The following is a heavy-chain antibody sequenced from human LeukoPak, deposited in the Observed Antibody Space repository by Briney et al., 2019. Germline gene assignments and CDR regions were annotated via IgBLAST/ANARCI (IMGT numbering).Heavy chain of an antibody. CDR3: AIDPYSDGWMGGDYFDY. CDR1: GFPFSRYA. J-gene: IGHJ4*02. D-gene: IGHD6-19*01. Sequence: GGSLRLSCAASGFPFSRYAMTWVRQAPGKGLEYVSSVGAGGGNTHYAESVKGRFAISRDNSKNTLYLLMSSLRADDTAIYYCAIDPYSDGWMGGDYFDYWGQGALVTVSS. CDR2: VGAGGGNT. V-gene: IGHV3-23*01.